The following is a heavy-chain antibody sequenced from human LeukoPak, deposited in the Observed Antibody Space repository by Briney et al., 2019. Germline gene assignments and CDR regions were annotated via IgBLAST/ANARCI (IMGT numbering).Heavy chain of an antibody. Sequence: GGSLRLACAASGFTFDDYGMSWVRQAPGKGLEWVANIKQDGSEKYYVDSVKGRFTISRDNAKNSLYLQMNSLRAEDTAVYYCAREGELDFDYWGQGTLVTVSS. V-gene: IGHV3-7*01. D-gene: IGHD1-7*01. CDR2: IKQDGSEK. J-gene: IGHJ4*02. CDR1: GFTFDDYG. CDR3: AREGELDFDY.